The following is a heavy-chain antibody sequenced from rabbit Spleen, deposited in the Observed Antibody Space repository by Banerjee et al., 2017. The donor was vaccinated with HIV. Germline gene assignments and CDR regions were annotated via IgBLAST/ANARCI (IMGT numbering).Heavy chain of an antibody. CDR2: IYAGSSGNT. CDR1: GFSFSSRYY. D-gene: IGHD4-1*01. V-gene: IGHV1S40*01. J-gene: IGHJ4*01. Sequence: QSLEESGGDLVKPGASLTLTCTASGFSFSSRYYMCWVRQAPGKGLVWIACIYAGSSGNTYYASWAKGRFTISKTSSTTVTLQMTSLTAADTATYFCARETSSGWGVVSYYFNLWGPGTLVTVS. CDR3: ARETSSGWGVVSYYFNL.